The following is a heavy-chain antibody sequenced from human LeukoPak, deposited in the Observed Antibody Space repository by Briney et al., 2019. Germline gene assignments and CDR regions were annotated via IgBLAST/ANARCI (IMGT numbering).Heavy chain of an antibody. J-gene: IGHJ4*02. CDR1: GFIFSNYE. V-gene: IGHV3-48*03. CDR3: ARARIAAPPLDY. Sequence: GGSLRLSCAASGFIFSNYEMNWVRQTPGKGLEWVSYISDHGKSRNYVDSVKGRFTISRDNAKNSLYLQMNSLRVEDTAIYFCARARIAAPPLDYWGQGTLVTVSS. CDR2: ISDHGKSR. D-gene: IGHD6-13*01.